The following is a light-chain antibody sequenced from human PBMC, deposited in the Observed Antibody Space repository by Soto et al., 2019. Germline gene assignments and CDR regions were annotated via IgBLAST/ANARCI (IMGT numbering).Light chain of an antibody. CDR1: SSNIGAGYD. J-gene: IGLJ3*02. V-gene: IGLV1-40*01. Sequence: QSALTQPPSVSGAPGQRVTISCTGSSSNIGAGYDVHWYQQLPGTAPKLLIYGNSNRPSGVPDRFSGSKSGTSASLAITGLQAEDEADDYCQSYDSSLSGWVFGGGTQLTVL. CDR3: QSYDSSLSGWV. CDR2: GNS.